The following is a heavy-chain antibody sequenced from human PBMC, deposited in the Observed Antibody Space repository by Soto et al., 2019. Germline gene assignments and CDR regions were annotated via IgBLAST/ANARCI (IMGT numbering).Heavy chain of an antibody. V-gene: IGHV3-53*01. J-gene: IGHJ6*02. Sequence: GGSLRLSWAASGFTGSSNYMSWVRQAPGKGLEWVSVIYSGGSTYYADSVKGRFTISRDNSKNTLYLQMNSLRAEDTAVYYCARECSGDSCYPYLYTVTAFRGHGTTVPVS. CDR3: ARECSGDSCYPYLYTVTAF. CDR1: GFTGSSNY. D-gene: IGHD2-15*01. CDR2: IYSGGST.